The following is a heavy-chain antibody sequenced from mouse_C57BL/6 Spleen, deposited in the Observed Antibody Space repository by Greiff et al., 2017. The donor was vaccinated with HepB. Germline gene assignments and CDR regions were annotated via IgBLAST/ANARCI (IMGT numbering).Heavy chain of an antibody. V-gene: IGHV5-6*01. J-gene: IGHJ2*01. CDR2: ISSGGSYT. Sequence: EVKLVESGGDLVKPGGSLKLSCAASGFTFSSYGMSWVRQTPDKRLEWVATISSGGSYTYYPDSVKGRFTISRDNAKNTLYLQMSSLKSEDTAMYYCARRDGSSYVGVYFDYWGQGTTLTVSS. CDR3: ARRDGSSYVGVYFDY. D-gene: IGHD1-1*01. CDR1: GFTFSSYG.